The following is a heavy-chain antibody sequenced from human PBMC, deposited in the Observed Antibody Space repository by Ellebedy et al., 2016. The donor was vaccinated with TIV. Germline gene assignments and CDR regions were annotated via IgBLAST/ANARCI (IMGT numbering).Heavy chain of an antibody. CDR2: FDPEDGET. J-gene: IGHJ6*02. D-gene: IGHD6-13*01. CDR1: GYTLTELS. Sequence: AASVKVSCKVSGYTLTELSMHWVRQAPGKGLEWMGGFDPEDGETIYAQKFQGRVTMTEDTSTDTAYMELSSLRSEDTAVYYCARDRDSSSWYFGGYYYYGMDVWGQGTTVTVSS. CDR3: ARDRDSSSWYFGGYYYYGMDV. V-gene: IGHV1-24*01.